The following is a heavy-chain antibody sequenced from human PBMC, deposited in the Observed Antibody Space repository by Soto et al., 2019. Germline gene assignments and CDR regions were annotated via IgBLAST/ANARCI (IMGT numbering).Heavy chain of an antibody. D-gene: IGHD3-16*01. CDR3: ALEGRTYNAFDT. CDR1: GSSSIDYY. V-gene: IGHV4-59*01. J-gene: IGHJ3*02. CDR2: VNNGGTT. Sequence: QVQLQESGPRLVKPSETLSLTCSVSGSSSIDYYWYWMRQPPGQELQWIWLVNNGGTTNYNPSLKSRVTFSADTSKNQFSLKLTSVTAADTAVYYCALEGRTYNAFDTWGEGILFTVS.